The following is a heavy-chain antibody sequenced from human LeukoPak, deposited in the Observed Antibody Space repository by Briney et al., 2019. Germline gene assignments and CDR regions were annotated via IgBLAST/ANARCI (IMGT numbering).Heavy chain of an antibody. CDR1: GFTFSSYV. CDR3: ARRYFDY. V-gene: IGHV3-23*01. J-gene: IGHJ4*02. Sequence: HAGGSLRLSCAASGFTFSSYVMNWVRQAPGKGLEWVSGISASGGIKDYTDSVKGRFTISRDSSKNTLSLQMNSLGAEDTAVYYCARRYFDYWGQGTLVTVSS. CDR2: ISASGGIK.